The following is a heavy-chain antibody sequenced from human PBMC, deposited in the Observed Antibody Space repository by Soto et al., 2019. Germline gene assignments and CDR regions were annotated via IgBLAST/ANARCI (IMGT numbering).Heavy chain of an antibody. V-gene: IGHV4-59*01. CDR1: GGSISRSY. D-gene: IGHD4-17*01. CDR2: IYYSGST. J-gene: IGHJ5*02. Sequence: QVQLQESGPGLVKPSETLSLTCTVSGGSISRSYWSWIRQPPGKGLEWIGYIYYSGSTNYNPSLKSRVTISVDTSKNQFSMKLSAVTAADTAVYYCARGPGGDYGDHGWFDPWGQGTLVTVSS. CDR3: ARGPGGDYGDHGWFDP.